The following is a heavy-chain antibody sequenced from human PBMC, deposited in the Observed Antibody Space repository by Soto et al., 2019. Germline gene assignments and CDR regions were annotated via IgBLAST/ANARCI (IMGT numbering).Heavy chain of an antibody. V-gene: IGHV4-34*01. J-gene: IGHJ4*02. CDR3: ARGLSIRDGYNPFDY. CDR2: INHSGST. D-gene: IGHD5-12*01. CDR1: GGSFSCYY. Sequence: SETRSLTWAVYGGSFSCYYWSWIRQPPGKWLEWIGEINHSGSTNSNPSLKSRVTLSVDTSKNQFSLKLSSVTAADTAAYYCARGLSIRDGYNPFDYWGQRPLVTVSS.